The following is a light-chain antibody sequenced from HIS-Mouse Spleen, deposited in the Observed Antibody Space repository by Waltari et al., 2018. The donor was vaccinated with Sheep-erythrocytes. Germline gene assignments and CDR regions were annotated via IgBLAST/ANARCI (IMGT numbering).Light chain of an antibody. CDR2: EGS. J-gene: IGLJ3*02. V-gene: IGLV2-23*01. CDR3: CSYAGSFWV. CDR1: SSDVGRYNL. Sequence: QSALTQPASVSGSPGPSIPIPCPGTSSDVGRYNLVSWYQQHLGKAPKLMIYEGSKRPSGVSNRFSGSKSGNTASLTTSGLQAEDEADYYCCSYAGSFWVFGGGTKLTVL.